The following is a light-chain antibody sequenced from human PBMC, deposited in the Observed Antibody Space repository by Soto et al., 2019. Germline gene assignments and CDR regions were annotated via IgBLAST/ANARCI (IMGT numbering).Light chain of an antibody. J-gene: IGLJ1*01. Sequence: QSALTQPASVSGSPGQSITISCTGTSSDVGGYNYVSWYQHHPGKAPKLMIYDVSNRPSGVSNRFSGSKSGNTASLTISGLQPEEEADYYCSSYRTSNARQLVFGSGTKLTVL. CDR1: SSDVGGYNY. CDR3: SSYRTSNARQLV. CDR2: DVS. V-gene: IGLV2-14*03.